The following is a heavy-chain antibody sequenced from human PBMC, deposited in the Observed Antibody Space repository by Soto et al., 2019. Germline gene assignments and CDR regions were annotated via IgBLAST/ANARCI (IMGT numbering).Heavy chain of an antibody. D-gene: IGHD3-10*01. CDR2: IKQDGSEK. CDR1: GFTFSSYW. J-gene: IGHJ4*02. CDR3: ARDLITMVRGVPHY. Sequence: GGSLRLSCAASGFTFSSYWMSWVRQAPGKGLEWVANIKQDGSEKYYVDSVKGRFTISRDNAKNSLYLQMNSLRAEDTAVYYCARDLITMVRGVPHYWGQGTLVTVS. V-gene: IGHV3-7*01.